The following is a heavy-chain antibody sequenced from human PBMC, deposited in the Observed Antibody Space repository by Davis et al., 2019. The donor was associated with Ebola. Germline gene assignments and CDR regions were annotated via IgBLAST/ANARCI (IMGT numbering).Heavy chain of an antibody. V-gene: IGHV3-23*01. Sequence: GGSLRLSCAASGFTFSSYAMTWARQAPGKGLEWVSATTSSGGSTYYADSVKGRFTISRDNSKNTLHLQLSSLRVEDTAIYYCAKDTSNVWFDVWGQGTMVTVAS. CDR2: TTSSGGST. D-gene: IGHD6-19*01. CDR1: GFTFSSYA. J-gene: IGHJ3*01. CDR3: AKDTSNVWFDV.